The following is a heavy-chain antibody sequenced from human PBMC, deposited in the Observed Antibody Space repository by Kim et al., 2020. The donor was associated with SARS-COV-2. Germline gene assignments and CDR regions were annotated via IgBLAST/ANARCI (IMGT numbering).Heavy chain of an antibody. J-gene: IGHJ3*01. D-gene: IGHD3-22*01. CDR3: VKDLGFYDGGGTRGDAF. Sequence: GGSLRLSCSASGFTFSIFAMHWVRQAPGKGLEYVSAINSNGFTPYYKDSVKGRFTISRDNSKNTLSLQMSSLSAEDTAIYYCVKDLGFYDGGGTRGDAF. CDR1: GFTFSIFA. V-gene: IGHV3-64D*08. CDR2: INSNGFTP.